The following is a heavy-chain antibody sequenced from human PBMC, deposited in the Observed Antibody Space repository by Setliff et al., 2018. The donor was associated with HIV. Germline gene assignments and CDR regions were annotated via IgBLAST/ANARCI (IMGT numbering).Heavy chain of an antibody. J-gene: IGHJ5*02. CDR3: ARGAPRGRLRFPNWFDP. V-gene: IGHV4-59*12. Sequence: PSETLSLTCTVSGGSISSYYWSWIRQPPGKGLEWIGYIYYNGNTNYNPSLKSRVTMSVDTSKNQCSLKLRSLTAADTAIYYCARGAPRGRLRFPNWFDPWGQGTLVTVSS. CDR2: IYYNGNT. D-gene: IGHD5-12*01. CDR1: GGSISSYY.